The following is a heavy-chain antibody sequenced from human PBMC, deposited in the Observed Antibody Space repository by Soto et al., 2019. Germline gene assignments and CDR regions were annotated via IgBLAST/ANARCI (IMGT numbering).Heavy chain of an antibody. V-gene: IGHV4-4*07. Sequence: SETLSLTCTVSCGSISSYYWSWIRQPAGKGLEWIGRIYTSGSTNYNPSLKSRVTISVDTSKNQFSLKLRSVTAADTAIYYCARGNGMILAVQGDAPDKKYLDSWSQGTLVTVSS. CDR1: CGSISSYY. CDR3: ARGNGMILAVQGDAPDKKYLDS. CDR2: IYTSGST. D-gene: IGHD3-22*01. J-gene: IGHJ4*02.